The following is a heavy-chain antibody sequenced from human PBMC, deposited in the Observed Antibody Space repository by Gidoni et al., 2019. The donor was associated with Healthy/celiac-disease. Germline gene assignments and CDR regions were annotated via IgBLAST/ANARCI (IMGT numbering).Heavy chain of an antibody. Sequence: QVQLVQSGAEVKKPGASVKVSCKASGYTFTGYYMHWVRQAPGQGLEWMGWINPNSGGTNYAQKFQGWVTMTRDTSISTAYMELSRLRSDDTAVYYCARGKLTTGYYTPRYYYYYMDVWGKGTTVTVSS. CDR1: GYTFTGYY. CDR2: INPNSGGT. CDR3: ARGKLTTGYYTPRYYYYYMDV. D-gene: IGHD3-9*01. V-gene: IGHV1-2*04. J-gene: IGHJ6*03.